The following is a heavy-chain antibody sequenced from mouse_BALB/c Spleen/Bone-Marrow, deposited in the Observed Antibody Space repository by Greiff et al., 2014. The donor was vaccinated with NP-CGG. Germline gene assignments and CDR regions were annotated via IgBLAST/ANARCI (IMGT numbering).Heavy chain of an antibody. Sequence: EVQLVESXGGLVQPGGSLRLSCTTSGFTFTDYYMSWVRQPPGKALEWLAFIRNKAYGYTTEYSASVRGRFTISRDNSQSILYLQMNTLRAEDSATYYCARFPMDYWGQGTSVTVSS. CDR2: IRNKAYGYTT. J-gene: IGHJ4*01. CDR1: GFTFTDYY. CDR3: ARFPMDY. V-gene: IGHV7-3*02.